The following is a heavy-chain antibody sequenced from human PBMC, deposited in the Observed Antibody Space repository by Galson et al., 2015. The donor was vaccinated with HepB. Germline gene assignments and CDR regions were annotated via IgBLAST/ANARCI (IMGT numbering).Heavy chain of an antibody. CDR2: IYNGDNT. V-gene: IGHV3-53*01. D-gene: IGHD3-22*01. CDR3: AKSRYYDSSGYYSGWYDY. CDR1: GFSVSRDY. J-gene: IGHJ4*02. Sequence: SLRLSCAASGFSVSRDYMTWVRQAPGRGPEWVSLIYNGDNTHYADSVRGRFTISRDISKNTLYLQMNSLRAEDTAVYYCAKSRYYDSSGYYSGWYDYWGQGTLVTVSS.